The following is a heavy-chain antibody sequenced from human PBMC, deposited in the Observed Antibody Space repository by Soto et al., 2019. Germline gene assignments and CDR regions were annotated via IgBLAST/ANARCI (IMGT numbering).Heavy chain of an antibody. Sequence: ASVKVSCKASGYTFTSYYMHWVRQAPGQGLEWMGWINPNSGGTNYAQKFQGWVTMTRDTSISTAYMELSRLRSDDTAVYYCARDRGMDSSGWYEGDAFDIWGQGTMVTVSS. D-gene: IGHD6-19*01. J-gene: IGHJ3*02. CDR3: ARDRGMDSSGWYEGDAFDI. CDR1: GYTFTSYY. CDR2: INPNSGGT. V-gene: IGHV1-2*04.